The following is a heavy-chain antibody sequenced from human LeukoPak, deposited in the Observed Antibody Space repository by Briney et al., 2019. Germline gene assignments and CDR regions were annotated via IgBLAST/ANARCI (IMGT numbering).Heavy chain of an antibody. V-gene: IGHV1-2*02. D-gene: IGHD2-21*02. CDR1: GYTFTGYY. J-gene: IGHJ6*03. Sequence: ASVKVSCKASGYTFTGYYMHWVRQAPGQGLEWMGWINPNSGGTNYAQKFQGRVTMTRDKSIRTAYMELSRLTSDDTAVYYCARTAWPDYYYYMDVWGKGTTVTVSS. CDR3: ARTAWPDYYYYMDV. CDR2: INPNSGGT.